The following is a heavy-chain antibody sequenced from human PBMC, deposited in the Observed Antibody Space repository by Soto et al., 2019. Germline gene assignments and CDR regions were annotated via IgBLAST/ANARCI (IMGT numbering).Heavy chain of an antibody. V-gene: IGHV3-23*01. D-gene: IGHD3-3*01. CDR3: SKARDPPHRSGPRYGMGV. CDR1: GFTFSSYG. Sequence: PGLSCAASGFTFSSYGMSWVLQPPRKRLEWVSGISGSGGSAYDAYTVKGRFTISRDNSKNTLYLQMNSLRAEDTAVYYCSKARDPPHRSGPRYGMGVWGQGTTVTVSS. CDR2: ISGSGGSA. J-gene: IGHJ6*02.